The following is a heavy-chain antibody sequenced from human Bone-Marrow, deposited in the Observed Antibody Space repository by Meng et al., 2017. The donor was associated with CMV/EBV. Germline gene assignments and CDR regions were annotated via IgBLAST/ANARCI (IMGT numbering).Heavy chain of an antibody. V-gene: IGHV1-2*02. CDR3: ARDGQSSSSYIVNDY. D-gene: IGHD6-6*01. Sequence: ASVKVSCKASGGTFSSYAISWVRQAPGQGLEWMGWINPNSGGTNYAQKFQGRVTMTRDTSISTAYMELSSLRSEDTAVYYCARDGQSSSSYIVNDYWGQGTRVTVYS. CDR1: GGTFSSYA. CDR2: INPNSGGT. J-gene: IGHJ4*02.